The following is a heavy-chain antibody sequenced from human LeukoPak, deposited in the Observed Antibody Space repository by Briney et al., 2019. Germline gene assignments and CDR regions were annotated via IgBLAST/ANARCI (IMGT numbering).Heavy chain of an antibody. J-gene: IGHJ4*02. Sequence: GGSLRLPCAASGFTFSSNYMSWVRQAPGKGLEWFSVIYSGGSTYYADSVKGRFTISRDNSKNTLYLQMNSLRAEDTAVYYCARGGGYSYGHATFDYWGQGTLVTVSS. CDR1: GFTFSSNY. CDR2: IYSGGST. D-gene: IGHD5-18*01. CDR3: ARGGGYSYGHATFDY. V-gene: IGHV3-66*02.